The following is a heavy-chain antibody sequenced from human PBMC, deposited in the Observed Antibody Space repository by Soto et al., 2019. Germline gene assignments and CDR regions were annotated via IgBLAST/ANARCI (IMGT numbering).Heavy chain of an antibody. CDR2: ISYDGSNK. D-gene: IGHD6-6*01. J-gene: IGHJ4*02. CDR1: GFTFSSYA. Sequence: QVQLVESGGGVVQPGRSLRLSCAASGFTFSSYAMHWVRQAPGKGLEWVAVISYDGSNKYYADSVKGRFTISRDNSKNTLYLQMNSLRAEDTAVYYCARVRLGLRYSSSHFDYWGQGTLVTVSS. V-gene: IGHV3-30-3*01. CDR3: ARVRLGLRYSSSHFDY.